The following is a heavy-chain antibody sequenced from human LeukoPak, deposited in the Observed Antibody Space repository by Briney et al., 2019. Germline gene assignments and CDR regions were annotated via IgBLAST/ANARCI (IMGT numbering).Heavy chain of an antibody. J-gene: IGHJ4*02. Sequence: GKSLKISCKGSGYSFGSFWINWVRQMPGKGLEWMGTIHPGNSEKTYSPSFQGQVIMSVDKSINTAYLQWSSLNASDTAMYYCARRLSSIATSGASDFWGQGTLVTVSS. CDR2: IHPGNSEK. CDR3: ARRLSSIATSGASDF. V-gene: IGHV5-51*01. CDR1: GYSFGSFW. D-gene: IGHD6-13*01.